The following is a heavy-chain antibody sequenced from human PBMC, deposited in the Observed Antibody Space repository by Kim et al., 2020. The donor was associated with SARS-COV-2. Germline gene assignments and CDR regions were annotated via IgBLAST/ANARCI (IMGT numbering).Heavy chain of an antibody. J-gene: IGHJ3*02. V-gene: IGHV3-21*01. CDR2: ISSSSSYI. D-gene: IGHD6-13*01. CDR1: GFTFSSYS. Sequence: GGSLRLSCAASGFTFSSYSMNWVRQAPGKGLEWVSSISSSSSYIYYADSVKGRFTISRDNAKNSLYLQMNSLRAEDTAVYYCARGQGIAAAYDAFDIWGQGTMVTVSS. CDR3: ARGQGIAAAYDAFDI.